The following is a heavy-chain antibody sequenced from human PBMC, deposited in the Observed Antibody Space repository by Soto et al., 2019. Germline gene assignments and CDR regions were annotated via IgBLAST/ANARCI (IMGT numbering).Heavy chain of an antibody. J-gene: IGHJ4*02. Sequence: SETLSLTCAVYGWSFSGYYWSWIRQPPGKGLEWIGEINHSGSTNYNPSLKSRLTITRDTSKNQVVLTMTNMDPVDTATYYCAHGATSINHGYDYWGQGTLVTVSS. CDR2: INHSGST. CDR3: AHGATSINHGYDY. CDR1: GWSFSGYY. D-gene: IGHD1-26*01. V-gene: IGHV4-34*01.